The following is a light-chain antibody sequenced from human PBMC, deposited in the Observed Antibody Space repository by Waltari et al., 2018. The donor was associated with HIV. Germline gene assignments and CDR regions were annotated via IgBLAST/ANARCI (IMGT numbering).Light chain of an antibody. CDR2: RDD. J-gene: IGLJ2*01. V-gene: IGLV1-47*01. Sequence: QSVLTQPPSAPATPGQRVAISCSGTWQAIGRNVVYWYQLLPGTTPKLLISRDDQRPSGVPDLFSGSKSDSSASLAVTDLRSEDEGEYFCSTWDNSLGTYIFGGGTKLTVL. CDR1: WQAIGRNV. CDR3: STWDNSLGTYI.